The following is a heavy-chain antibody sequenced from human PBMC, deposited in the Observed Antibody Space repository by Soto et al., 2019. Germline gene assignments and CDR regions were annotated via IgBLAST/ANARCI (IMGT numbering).Heavy chain of an antibody. CDR3: ARGRYGDY. CDR1: GYIFTSYG. J-gene: IGHJ4*02. CDR2: ISAHNGNT. V-gene: IGHV1-18*01. D-gene: IGHD2-15*01. Sequence: QAHLVQSGPEVKKPGASVKVSCKGSGYIFTSYGIAWVRQAPGQGLEWMGWISAHNGNTEYAQNFQGRVTVTRDTSTSTAYLELRSPRSDDTALYYCARGRYGDYWGQGALVTVSS.